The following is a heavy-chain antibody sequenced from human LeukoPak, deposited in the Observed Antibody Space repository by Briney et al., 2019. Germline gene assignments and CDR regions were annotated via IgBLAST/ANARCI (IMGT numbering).Heavy chain of an antibody. CDR2: ANHVVTT. J-gene: IGHJ4*02. CDR1: GGSISSDY. CDR3: ARGGVGAALRSRYFDY. V-gene: IGHV4-59*12. Sequence: PSETLSLTCTVAGGSISSDYWSWIRQPPGKGLGWNGANHVVTTDYNPSLKSRVTISVDRSKNQMSLKLSSVTAADTAVYYCARGGVGAALRSRYFDYWGQGTLVTVSS. D-gene: IGHD6-6*01.